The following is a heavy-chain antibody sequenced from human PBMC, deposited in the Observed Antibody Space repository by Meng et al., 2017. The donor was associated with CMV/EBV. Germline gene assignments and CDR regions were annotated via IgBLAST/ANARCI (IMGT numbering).Heavy chain of an antibody. V-gene: IGHV4-34*01. Sequence: SETLSLTCAVYGGSFSGYYWSWIRQPPGKGLEWIGEINHSGSTKYNPSLKSRVTISVDTSKNQFSLKLSSVTAADTAVYYCARGMMDDYGGIYDAFDIWGQGTMVTVSS. CDR3: ARGMMDDYGGIYDAFDI. J-gene: IGHJ3*02. CDR2: INHSGST. D-gene: IGHD4/OR15-4a*01. CDR1: GGSFSGYY.